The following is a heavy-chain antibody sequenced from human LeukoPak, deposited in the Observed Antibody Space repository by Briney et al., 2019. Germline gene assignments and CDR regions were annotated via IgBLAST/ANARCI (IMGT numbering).Heavy chain of an antibody. Sequence: PGGSLRLSCAASGFTFSSYGMHWVRQAPGKGLEWVAVIWYDGSNKYYADSVKGRFTVSRDNSKNTVYPQMNSLRAEDTAVYYCARYGYDSSGYQYHNDYWGQGTLVTVSS. CDR2: IWYDGSNK. J-gene: IGHJ4*02. CDR3: ARYGYDSSGYQYHNDY. D-gene: IGHD3-22*01. CDR1: GFTFSSYG. V-gene: IGHV3-33*08.